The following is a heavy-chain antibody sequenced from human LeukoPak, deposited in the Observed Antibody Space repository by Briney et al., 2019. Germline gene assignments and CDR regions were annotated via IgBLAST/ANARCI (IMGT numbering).Heavy chain of an antibody. V-gene: IGHV3-23*01. Sequence: GGSLRLSCAASGFTFSSYTMTWARQIPGKGLEWVSGISGSGAITDYVPSVRGRFTISRDNSKNTVYLQMNSLRDEDTAVYHCARSDWFDPWGQGTLVTVSS. CDR3: ARSDWFDP. J-gene: IGHJ5*02. CDR2: ISGSGAIT. CDR1: GFTFSSYT.